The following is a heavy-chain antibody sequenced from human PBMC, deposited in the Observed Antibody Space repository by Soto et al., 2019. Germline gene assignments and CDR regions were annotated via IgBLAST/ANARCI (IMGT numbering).Heavy chain of an antibody. D-gene: IGHD3-3*01. Sequence: TSETLSLTCAVYGGSFSGYYWSWIRQPPGKGLEWIGEINHSGSTNYNPSLKSRVTISVDTSKNQFSLKLSSVTAADTAVYYCARGSLEWPHNDYWGQGTQVTVSS. CDR3: ARGSLEWPHNDY. J-gene: IGHJ4*02. CDR2: INHSGST. V-gene: IGHV4-34*01. CDR1: GGSFSGYY.